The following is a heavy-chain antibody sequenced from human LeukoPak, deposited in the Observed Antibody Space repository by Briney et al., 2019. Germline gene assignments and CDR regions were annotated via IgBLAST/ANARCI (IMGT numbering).Heavy chain of an antibody. Sequence: GGSLRLSCAASGFTFSTYAMSWVRQAPGKGLEWVSGIGGGANSAYYAGSAKGRFTISRDNSKNTLYLQMNSLRADDTAIYYCAKDRLGAAAAVFDYWGQGTLVTVSS. CDR3: AKDRLGAAAAVFDY. CDR1: GFTFSTYA. D-gene: IGHD6-13*01. CDR2: IGGGANSA. J-gene: IGHJ4*02. V-gene: IGHV3-23*01.